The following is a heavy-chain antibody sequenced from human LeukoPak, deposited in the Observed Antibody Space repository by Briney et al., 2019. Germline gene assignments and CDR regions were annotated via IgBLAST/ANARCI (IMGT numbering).Heavy chain of an antibody. Sequence: ASVRVSCKASGYMFTGHYLHWVRQAPGQGLEWLGWINPTSGGTNYAQKFQGRVTMTRDTSISTAYMELSSLRSDDTAVFYCARDFMVRGVITPDYWGQGTLVTVS. CDR1: GYMFTGHY. J-gene: IGHJ4*02. D-gene: IGHD3-10*01. V-gene: IGHV1-2*02. CDR2: INPTSGGT. CDR3: ARDFMVRGVITPDY.